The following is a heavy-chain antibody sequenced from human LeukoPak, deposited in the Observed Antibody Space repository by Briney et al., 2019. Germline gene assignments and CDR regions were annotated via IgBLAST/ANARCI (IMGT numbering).Heavy chain of an antibody. CDR2: IYYSGST. V-gene: IGHV4-30-4*01. D-gene: IGHD4-17*01. Sequence: SQTLSLTCTVSGGSISRCDYYWSWIRQPPGKGLEWIGYIYYSGSTYYNPSLKSRVTISVDTSKNQFSLKLSSVTAADTAVYYCARGIPDYGDYYFDYSGQGTLVTVSS. J-gene: IGHJ4*02. CDR3: ARGIPDYGDYYFDY. CDR1: GGSISRCDYY.